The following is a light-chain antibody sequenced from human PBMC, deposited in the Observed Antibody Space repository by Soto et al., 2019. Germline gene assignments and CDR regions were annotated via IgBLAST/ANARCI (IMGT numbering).Light chain of an antibody. CDR2: GAS. V-gene: IGKV3-20*01. J-gene: IGKJ1*01. Sequence: EIVLTQSPGTLSLSPGERATLSCRASQSVSSSYLAWYQQKPGQAPRLLIYGASSRATGIPDRFSGSGSGTDFTPTNSRLEPEDFAVYYCPQYGSSRAFGQRTQVEIK. CDR3: PQYGSSRA. CDR1: QSVSSSY.